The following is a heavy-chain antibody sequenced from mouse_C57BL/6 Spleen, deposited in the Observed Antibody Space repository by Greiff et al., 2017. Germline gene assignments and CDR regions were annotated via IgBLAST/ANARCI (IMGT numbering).Heavy chain of an antibody. CDR2: IRNKANGYTT. V-gene: IGHV7-3*01. J-gene: IGHJ1*03. CDR3: ARLTGTRYFDV. D-gene: IGHD4-1*01. Sequence: EVQGVESGGGLVQPGGSLSLSCAASGFTFTDYYMSWVRQPPGKALEWLGFIRNKANGYTTEYSASVKGRFTISRDNSQSILYLQMNALRAEDSATYYCARLTGTRYFDVWGTGTTVTVSS. CDR1: GFTFTDYY.